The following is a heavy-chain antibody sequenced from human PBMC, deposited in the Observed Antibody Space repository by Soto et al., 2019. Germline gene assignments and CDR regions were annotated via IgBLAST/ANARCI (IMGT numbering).Heavy chain of an antibody. D-gene: IGHD2-21*02. Sequence: SVNVSCKASGFTFFTSSIQWVRQARGQRLECMGWIVVGSGNTNYAQKFQERVTITRDMSTNTAYMELTSLRSEDTAVYYCAADPYCGGDCYFDYWGQGTMVTVSS. CDR3: AADPYCGGDCYFDY. CDR2: IVVGSGNT. V-gene: IGHV1-58*02. CDR1: GFTFFTSS. J-gene: IGHJ4*02.